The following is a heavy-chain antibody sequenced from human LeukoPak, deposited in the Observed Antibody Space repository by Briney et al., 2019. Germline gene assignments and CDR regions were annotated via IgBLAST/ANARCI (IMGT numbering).Heavy chain of an antibody. D-gene: IGHD3-10*01. Sequence: ASVRVSCKASGYNLNTYHMHWVRQAPGQGLEWMGIITSTGTTTICAQKFQGRVTMTRDTSTSTVYMDLSSLRSDDTAVYYCARDDGSGSHHEYWGQGTLVTVSS. CDR3: ARDDGSGSHHEY. J-gene: IGHJ4*02. CDR2: ITSTGTTT. CDR1: GYNLNTYH. V-gene: IGHV1-46*02.